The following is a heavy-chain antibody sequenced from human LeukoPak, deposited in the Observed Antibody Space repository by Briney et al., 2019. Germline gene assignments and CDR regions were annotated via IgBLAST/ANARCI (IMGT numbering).Heavy chain of an antibody. Sequence: GESLKISCKGSGYTFSGHWIDWVRQMPGKGLEWMGIIYPGDSHTRNSPSFQGQVTISADKSMSTAYLQWSSLKASDTAMYYCARQSSNGDFDYWGQGTLVTVSS. D-gene: IGHD4-11*01. J-gene: IGHJ4*02. V-gene: IGHV5-51*01. CDR2: IYPGDSHT. CDR1: GYTFSGHW. CDR3: ARQSSNGDFDY.